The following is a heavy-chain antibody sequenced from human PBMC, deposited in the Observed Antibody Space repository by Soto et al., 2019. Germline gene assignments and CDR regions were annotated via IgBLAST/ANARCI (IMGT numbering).Heavy chain of an antibody. V-gene: IGHV3-48*01. CDR1: GFTFSSYC. Sequence: PGGSLRLSCAASGFTFSSYCMNWVRQAPGKGLEWVSYISRSSSTIYYADSMKGRFTISRDNAENSLYLQMNSLRAEDTAVYYCARASLKGGYDYGYIDYWGQGTLVTVSS. CDR3: ARASLKGGYDYGYIDY. J-gene: IGHJ4*02. CDR2: ISRSSSTI. D-gene: IGHD5-12*01.